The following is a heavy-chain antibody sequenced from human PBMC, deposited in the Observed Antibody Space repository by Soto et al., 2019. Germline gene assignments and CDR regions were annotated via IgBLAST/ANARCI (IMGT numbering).Heavy chain of an antibody. J-gene: IGHJ4*02. CDR3: AKGASTTVFAFNDY. CDR2: ISWNSGNL. D-gene: IGHD4-17*01. V-gene: IGHV3-9*01. CDR1: GFTFGDYA. Sequence: EVQLVESGGGLVQPGRSLRLSCAASGFTFGDYAMHWVRQGPGKGLEWVSSISWNSGNLGYADSVKGRFTISRDNAKNSLYLQMNSLRGEDPALYYCAKGASTTVFAFNDYWGQGTLVTVSS.